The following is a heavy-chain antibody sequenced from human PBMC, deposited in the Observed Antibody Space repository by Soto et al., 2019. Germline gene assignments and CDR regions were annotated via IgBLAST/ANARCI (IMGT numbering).Heavy chain of an antibody. CDR1: GGSISSYY. V-gene: IGHV4-59*01. J-gene: IGHJ6*02. CDR3: ARGHWGANCYDSSGYPGKLRNYYYYYGMDV. CDR2: IYYSGST. D-gene: IGHD3-22*01. Sequence: PSETLSLTCTVSGGSISSYYWSWIRQPPGKGLEWIGYIYYSGSTNYNPSLKSRVTISVDTSKNQFSLKLSSVTAADTAVYYCARGHWGANCYDSSGYPGKLRNYYYYYGMDVWGQGTTVTVSS.